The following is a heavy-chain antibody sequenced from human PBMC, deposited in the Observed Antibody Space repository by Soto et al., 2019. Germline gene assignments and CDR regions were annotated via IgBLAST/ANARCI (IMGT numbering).Heavy chain of an antibody. CDR1: SFTFNMSA. J-gene: IGHJ5*01. V-gene: IGHV3-23*01. CDR3: AKEKNFWSGTTAFDS. D-gene: IGHD3-3*01. CDR2: ISGSGGST. Sequence: EVQMLASGGDLVQPGGSLRLSCADSSFTFNMSAMSWVRQAPGKGLEWVSGISGSGGSTYYTDSVKGRFTISRDNSKNTLFLQMDRLGAEDTAVYYCAKEKNFWSGTTAFDSWGQGTLVTVSS.